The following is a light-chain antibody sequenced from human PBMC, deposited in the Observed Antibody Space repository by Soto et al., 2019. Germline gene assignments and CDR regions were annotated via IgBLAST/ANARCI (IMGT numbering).Light chain of an antibody. V-gene: IGKV3-20*01. Sequence: EIVLTQSPGTLSLSPGERATLSCRASQSVSSNNLAWYQQKPGQAPRLLIYGASNRATAIPDRFSGSGSGTDFTHTISRLEPEDFAIYYRRQYGGSPYTFGQGTKLEIK. J-gene: IGKJ2*01. CDR1: QSVSSNN. CDR2: GAS. CDR3: RQYGGSPYT.